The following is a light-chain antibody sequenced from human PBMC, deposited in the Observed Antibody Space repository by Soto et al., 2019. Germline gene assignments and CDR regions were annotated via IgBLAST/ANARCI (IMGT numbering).Light chain of an antibody. J-gene: IGLJ1*01. CDR3: AAWDDSLRGYV. Sequence: QSVLTQPPSASGTPGQRVTISCSGSSSNIGSNYVFWYQQFPGTAPKLLIYTNNLRPSGVPDRFSGSKSGTSASLAIGGLRSEDEADYYCAAWDDSLRGYVFGTGTKLTVL. CDR2: TNN. CDR1: SSNIGSNY. V-gene: IGLV1-47*02.